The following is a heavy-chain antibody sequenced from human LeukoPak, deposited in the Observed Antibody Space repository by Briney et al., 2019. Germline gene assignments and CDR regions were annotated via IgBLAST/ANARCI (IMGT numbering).Heavy chain of an antibody. J-gene: IGHJ4*02. D-gene: IGHD4-17*01. CDR2: IIPMIDTP. CDR1: GGTFRSNA. Sequence: ASVKVSCKASGGTFRSNAINWVRQAPGKGPEWMGGIIPMIDTPKYAQRFQGRVTITADDSTSTSYMVVSSLRSEDTAVYYCAIFQGTYGDNDNDYWGQGTLVTVSS. CDR3: AIFQGTYGDNDNDY. V-gene: IGHV1-69*01.